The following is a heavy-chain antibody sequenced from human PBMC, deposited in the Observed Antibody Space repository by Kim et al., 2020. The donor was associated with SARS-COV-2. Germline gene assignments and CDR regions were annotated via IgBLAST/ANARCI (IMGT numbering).Heavy chain of an antibody. Sequence: GGSLRLSCAASGFTFSSYWMHWVRQAPGKGLVWVSRINSDGSSTSYADSVKGRFTISRDNAKNTLYLQMNSLRAEDTAVYYCASYSSLGATFDYWGQGTLVTVSS. CDR2: INSDGSST. CDR1: GFTFSSYW. CDR3: ASYSSLGATFDY. V-gene: IGHV3-74*01. D-gene: IGHD3-16*01. J-gene: IGHJ4*02.